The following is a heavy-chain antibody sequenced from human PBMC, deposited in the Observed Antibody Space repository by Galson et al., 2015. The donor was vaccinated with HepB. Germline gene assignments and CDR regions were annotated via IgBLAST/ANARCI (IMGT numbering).Heavy chain of an antibody. J-gene: IGHJ3*02. V-gene: IGHV1-18*01. CDR2: ISAYNGNT. Sequence: SVKVSCKASGYTFTSYGISWVRQAPGQGLEWMGWISAYNGNTNYAQKLQGRVTMTTDTSTSTAYMELRSLRSDDTAVYYCARVGFRVVRGVIITFDAFDIWGQGTMVTVSS. CDR3: ARVGFRVVRGVIITFDAFDI. CDR1: GYTFTSYG. D-gene: IGHD3-10*01.